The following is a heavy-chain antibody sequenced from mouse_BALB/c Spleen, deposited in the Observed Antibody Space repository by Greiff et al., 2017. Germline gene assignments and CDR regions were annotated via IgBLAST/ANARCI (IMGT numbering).Heavy chain of an antibody. J-gene: IGHJ1*01. Sequence: VQLQQSGPGLVKPSQSLSLTCTVTGYSITSDYAWNWIRQFPGNKLEWMGYISYSGSTSYNPSLKSRISITRDTSKNQFFLQLNSVTTEDTATYYCAMGDYYGSSHWYFDVWGAGTTVTVSS. CDR1: GYSITSDYA. CDR3: AMGDYYGSSHWYFDV. CDR2: ISYSGST. D-gene: IGHD1-1*01. V-gene: IGHV3-2*02.